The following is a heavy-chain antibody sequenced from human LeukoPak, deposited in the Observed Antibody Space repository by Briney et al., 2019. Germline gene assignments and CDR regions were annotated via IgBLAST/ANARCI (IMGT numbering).Heavy chain of an antibody. CDR1: GFTFSNFG. CDR2: ISYDGSNK. J-gene: IGHJ5*02. CDR3: ARDLAWGWFDP. V-gene: IGHV3-30*03. D-gene: IGHD3-16*01. Sequence: GGSLRLSCAASGFTFSNFGMHWVRHAPGKGLEWVAGISYDGSNKYCGDSVKGRFTISRDNSKRTMYLQMNSLRVEDTAVYYCARDLAWGWFDPWGQGTLVTVSS.